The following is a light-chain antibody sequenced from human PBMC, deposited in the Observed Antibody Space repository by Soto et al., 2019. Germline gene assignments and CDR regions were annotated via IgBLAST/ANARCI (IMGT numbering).Light chain of an antibody. J-gene: IGKJ5*01. CDR1: QSVSNS. CDR2: DVS. V-gene: IGKV3-11*01. Sequence: EIVLTQSPATLSLSPLEIATLSCRASQSVSNSLAWYQQKPGQAPRLLIYDVSNRATGIPARFSGSGSGTDFTLTISSLEPEDFAVYYCQQRQTFGQGTRLEIK. CDR3: QQRQT.